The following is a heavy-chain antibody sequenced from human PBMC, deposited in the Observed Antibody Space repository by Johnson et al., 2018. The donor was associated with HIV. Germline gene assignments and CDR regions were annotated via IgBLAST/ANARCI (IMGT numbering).Heavy chain of an antibody. V-gene: IGHV3-13*01. CDR1: GFTFRSYD. D-gene: IGHD1-26*01. Sequence: VQLVESGGGLVKPGGSLRLSCAASGFTFRSYDMHWVRQVTGTGLEWVSVIGTAGEAYYQGSVKGRFTISRENANNSFYLQMHSLRAGDTAVYYCARGRGIVGPQQVALDIWGQGTRVTVSS. J-gene: IGHJ3*02. CDR3: ARGRGIVGPQQVALDI. CDR2: IGTAGEA.